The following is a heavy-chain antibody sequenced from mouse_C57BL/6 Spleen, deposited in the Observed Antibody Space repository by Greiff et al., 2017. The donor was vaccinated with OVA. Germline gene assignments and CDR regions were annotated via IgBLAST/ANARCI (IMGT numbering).Heavy chain of an antibody. J-gene: IGHJ3*01. CDR2: IYPRDGST. V-gene: IGHV1-85*01. CDR3: TGKYYGSGFAY. Sequence: LVESGPELVKPGASVKLSCKASGYTFTSYDINWVKQRPGQGLEWIGWIYPRDGSTKYNEKFKGKATLTVDTSSSTAYMELSSLTSEDSAVYFCTGKYYGSGFAYWGQGTLVTVSA. CDR1: GYTFTSYD. D-gene: IGHD1-1*01.